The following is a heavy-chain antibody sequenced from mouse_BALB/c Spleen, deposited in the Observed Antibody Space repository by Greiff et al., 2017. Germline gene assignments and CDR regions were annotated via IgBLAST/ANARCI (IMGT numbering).Heavy chain of an antibody. CDR1: GFTFSSYG. D-gene: IGHD4-1*01. Sequence: DVQLQESGGDLVKPGGSLKLSCAASGFTFSSYGMSWVRQTPDKRLEWVATISSGGSYTYYPDSVKGRFTISRDNAKNTLYLQMSSLKSEDTAMYYCARHANWDKRTWFAYWGQGTLVTVSA. CDR3: ARHANWDKRTWFAY. V-gene: IGHV5-6*01. J-gene: IGHJ3*01. CDR2: ISSGGSYT.